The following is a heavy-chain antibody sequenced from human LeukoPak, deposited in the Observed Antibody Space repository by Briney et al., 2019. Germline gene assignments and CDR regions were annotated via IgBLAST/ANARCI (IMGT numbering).Heavy chain of an antibody. D-gene: IGHD3-22*01. CDR3: AKNYYDSSGLFDY. CDR1: GFTFSSYS. CDR2: ISSSSSYI. Sequence: PGGSLRLSCAASGFTFSSYSMNWVRQAPGKGLEWVSSISSSSSYIYYADSVKGRFTISGDNAKNSLHLQMNSLRAEDTAVYYCAKNYYDSSGLFDYWGQGTLVIVSS. J-gene: IGHJ4*02. V-gene: IGHV3-21*01.